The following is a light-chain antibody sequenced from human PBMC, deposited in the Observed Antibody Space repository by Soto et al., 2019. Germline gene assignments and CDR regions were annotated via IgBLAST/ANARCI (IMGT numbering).Light chain of an antibody. Sequence: EIVLTQSPGALSLSPGERATHSCRASQTVSRSYLAWYHQKPGQAPRLLIYGASTRATGIPDRFSGSGSGTDFTLTISRLEPEDSAVYYCQQHDNLPITFGQGTRLE. CDR2: GAS. CDR3: QQHDNLPIT. CDR1: QTVSRSY. V-gene: IGKV3-20*01. J-gene: IGKJ5*01.